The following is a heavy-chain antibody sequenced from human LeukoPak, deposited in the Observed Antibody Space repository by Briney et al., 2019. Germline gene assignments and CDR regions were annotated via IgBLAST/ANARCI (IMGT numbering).Heavy chain of an antibody. D-gene: IGHD3-10*01. CDR1: GFTFSSYA. J-gene: IGHJ4*02. CDR3: AKDLASFYYGSGSYSDY. Sequence: GGSLRLSCAASGFTFSSYAMSWVRQAPGKGLEWVSAISGSGGSTYYADSVKGRFTISRDNSKNTLYLQMNSLRAEDTAVYYCAKDLASFYYGSGSYSDYWGRGTLVTVSS. CDR2: ISGSGGST. V-gene: IGHV3-23*01.